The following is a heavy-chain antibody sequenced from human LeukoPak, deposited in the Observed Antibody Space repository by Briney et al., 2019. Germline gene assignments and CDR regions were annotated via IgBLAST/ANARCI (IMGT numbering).Heavy chain of an antibody. V-gene: IGHV3-23*01. Sequence: GGSLRLSCAASGFTFSTYAVNWVRQAPGKGLEWVSVISSSGGTTYYADSVKGRFSISRDNSKNTLYLRMNSLRAEDTAIYYCAKDWNAWPTNFDSWGQGTLVTVSA. CDR3: AKDWNAWPTNFDS. CDR2: ISSSGGTT. CDR1: GFTFSTYA. J-gene: IGHJ4*02. D-gene: IGHD5-24*01.